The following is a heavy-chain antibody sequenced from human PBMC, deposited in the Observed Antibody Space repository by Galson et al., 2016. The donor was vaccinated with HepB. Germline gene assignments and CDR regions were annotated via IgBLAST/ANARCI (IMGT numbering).Heavy chain of an antibody. CDR2: ISYDGSNK. CDR3: AKWGGVGGAYHLD. CDR1: GFTFKKYG. J-gene: IGHJ4*02. Sequence: SLRLSCAASGFTFKKYGMHWVRQAPGKGLEWVAVISYDGSNKYYADSVGGRFTISRDNSKNTLFLQMNSLRAEDTAVYYCAKWGGVGGAYHLDWGQGTLVTVSS. D-gene: IGHD3-10*01. V-gene: IGHV3-30*18.